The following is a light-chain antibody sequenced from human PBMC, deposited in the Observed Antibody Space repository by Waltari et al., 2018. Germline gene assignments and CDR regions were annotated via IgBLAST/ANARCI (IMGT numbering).Light chain of an antibody. CDR2: RSD. V-gene: IGLV1-44*01. CDR1: ASNIGGNL. Sequence: QSVLTQPPSASGTPGQSVTISCSGGASNIGGNLVNWYQQLPGKAPKLLIYRSDLLPSGVPYRFSGSKSGTSASLAISGLQSEDEADYVCASWDDSLNGHWVFGGGTKVTVL. J-gene: IGLJ3*02. CDR3: ASWDDSLNGHWV.